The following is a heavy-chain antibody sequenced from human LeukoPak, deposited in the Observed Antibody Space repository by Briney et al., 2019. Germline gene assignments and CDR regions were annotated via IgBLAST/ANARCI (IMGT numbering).Heavy chain of an antibody. CDR1: GYTFTSYG. J-gene: IGHJ4*02. D-gene: IGHD3-3*01. V-gene: IGHV1-18*01. CDR3: ARGAVDDFWSGYFDY. Sequence: ASVKVSCKASGYTFTSYGISWVRQAPGQGLEGMGWISAYNGNTNYAQKLQGRVTMTTDTSTSTAYMELRSLRSDDTAVYYCARGAVDDFWSGYFDYWGQGTLVTVSS. CDR2: ISAYNGNT.